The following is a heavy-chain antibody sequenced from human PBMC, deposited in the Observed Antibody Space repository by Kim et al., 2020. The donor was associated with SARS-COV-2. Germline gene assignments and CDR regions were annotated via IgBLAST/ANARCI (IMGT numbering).Heavy chain of an antibody. J-gene: IGHJ6*02. V-gene: IGHV4-59*01. CDR2: IYYIGST. Sequence: SETLSLTCTVSVGSISSYFWSWIRQPPGKGLEWIGYIYYIGSTNYNPSLKSRVTISVDRSKKQFSLKLSSVTAADTAVYYCARDTADYYYYGMDVWGQGT. CDR3: ARDTADYYYYGMDV. CDR1: VGSISSYF.